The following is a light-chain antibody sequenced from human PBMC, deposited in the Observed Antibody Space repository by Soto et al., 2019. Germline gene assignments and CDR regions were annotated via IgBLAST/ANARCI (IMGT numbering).Light chain of an antibody. CDR1: SSDVGDYNY. CDR3: SSYAGSNNWV. CDR2: EVS. Sequence: QSALTQPPSASGSPGQSVTSSCTGTSSDVGDYNYVSWYQQHPGKAPKLMIYEVSKRPSGVPDRFSGSKSGNTASLTVSGLQAEDEADYYCSSYAGSNNWVFGGGTKVTVL. V-gene: IGLV2-8*01. J-gene: IGLJ3*02.